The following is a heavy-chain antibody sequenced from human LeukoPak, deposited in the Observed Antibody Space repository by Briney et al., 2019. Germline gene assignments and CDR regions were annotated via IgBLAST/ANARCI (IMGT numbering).Heavy chain of an antibody. CDR1: GFTFSDYS. D-gene: IGHD4-17*01. CDR2: IGGSSSSL. J-gene: IGHJ3*01. Sequence: GGSLRLSCAASGFTFSDYSINWVRQAPGKGLEWVSSIGGSSSSLYYAESVKGRFTISRDNARNSLYLQMNSLRVEDTAVYYCAKEAGQDYGALDAFDVWGQGTMVTVSS. CDR3: AKEAGQDYGALDAFDV. V-gene: IGHV3-21*01.